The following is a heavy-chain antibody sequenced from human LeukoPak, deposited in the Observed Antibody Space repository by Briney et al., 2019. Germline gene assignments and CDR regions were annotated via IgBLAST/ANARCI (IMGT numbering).Heavy chain of an antibody. Sequence: GGTLRLSCAASGFTFSSFWMNWVRQAPGKGLEWVANIKQDGSERNYVDSVKGRSTISRDNAKNSLFLQMNSLRVEDTAVYYCARGGTRGYSPVDYWGQGILVTVSS. V-gene: IGHV3-7*03. CDR3: ARGGTRGYSPVDY. CDR2: IKQDGSER. D-gene: IGHD5-18*01. CDR1: GFTFSSFW. J-gene: IGHJ4*02.